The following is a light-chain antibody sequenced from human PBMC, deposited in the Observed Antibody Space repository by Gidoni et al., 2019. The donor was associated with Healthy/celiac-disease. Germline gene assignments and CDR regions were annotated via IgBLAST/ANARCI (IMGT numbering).Light chain of an antibody. CDR1: SSNIGEGYD. J-gene: IGLJ3*02. Sequence: QPALTQPPSVSAAPGQSVTISCPGSSSNIGEGYDVHWDQQLPGTAPKLLIYGNSNRPSGVPDRFSGSKSGTSASLAITGLQAEDEADYYCQSYDSSLSAWVFGGGTKLTVL. CDR2: GNS. V-gene: IGLV1-40*01. CDR3: QSYDSSLSAWV.